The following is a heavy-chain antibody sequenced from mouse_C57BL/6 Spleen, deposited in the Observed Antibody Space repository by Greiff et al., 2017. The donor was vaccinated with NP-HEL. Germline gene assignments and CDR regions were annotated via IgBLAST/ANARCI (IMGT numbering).Heavy chain of an antibody. CDR1: GFTFSSYA. CDR2: ISDGGSYT. J-gene: IGHJ4*01. V-gene: IGHV5-4*01. CDR3: ARDRATVPYYAMDY. Sequence: EVKVEESGGGLVKPGGSLKLSCAASGFTFSSYAMSWVRQTPEKRLEWVATISDGGSYTYYPDNVKGRFTISRDNAKNNLYLQMSHLKSEDTAMYYCARDRATVPYYAMDYWGQGTSVTVSS. D-gene: IGHD1-1*01.